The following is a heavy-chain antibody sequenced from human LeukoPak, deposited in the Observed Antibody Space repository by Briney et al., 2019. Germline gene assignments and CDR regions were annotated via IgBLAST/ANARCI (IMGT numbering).Heavy chain of an antibody. CDR3: ARGNGEEDAFDI. J-gene: IGHJ3*02. CDR2: IYSGGST. Sequence: PGGSLRLSRAASGFTVSSNYMSWVRQAPGKGLEWVSVIYSGGSTYYTDSVQGRFTISRDNSKNTLYLKMNSLRAEDRAVYYCARGNGEEDAFDIWGQGTMVTVSS. CDR1: GFTVSSNY. D-gene: IGHD7-27*01. V-gene: IGHV3-53*01.